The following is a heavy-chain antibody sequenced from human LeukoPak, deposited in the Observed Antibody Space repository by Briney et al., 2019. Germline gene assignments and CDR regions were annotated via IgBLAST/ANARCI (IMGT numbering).Heavy chain of an antibody. Sequence: SETLSLTCTVSGGSLSSSSYYWGWLRQPPGTGLEWVGSIYYSGSTYYNPSLKSRVTISVDTSKNQFSLKLSSVTAADTAVYYCARGYYYGSGSYYTPFGYWGQGTLVTVSS. J-gene: IGHJ4*02. V-gene: IGHV4-39*01. D-gene: IGHD3-10*01. CDR2: IYYSGST. CDR3: ARGYYYGSGSYYTPFGY. CDR1: GGSLSSSSYY.